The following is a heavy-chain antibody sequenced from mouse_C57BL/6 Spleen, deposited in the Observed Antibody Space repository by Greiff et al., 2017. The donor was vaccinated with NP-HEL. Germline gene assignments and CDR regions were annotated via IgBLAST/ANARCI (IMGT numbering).Heavy chain of an antibody. CDR3: AKRGYDGLMDY. CDR1: GYSITSGYY. J-gene: IGHJ4*01. D-gene: IGHD2-2*01. V-gene: IGHV3-6*01. CDR2: ISYDGSN. Sequence: EVQLQESGPGLVKPSQSLSLTCSVTGYSITSGYYWNWIRQFPGNKLEWMGYISYDGSNNYNPSLKNRISITRDTSKNQFFLKLNSVTTEDTATYYCAKRGYDGLMDYWGQGTSVTVSS.